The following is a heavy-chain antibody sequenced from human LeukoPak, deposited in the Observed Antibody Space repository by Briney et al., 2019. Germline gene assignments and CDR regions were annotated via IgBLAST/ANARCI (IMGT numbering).Heavy chain of an antibody. V-gene: IGHV1-69*13. CDR1: GGTFSSYA. CDR3: ARSKDYYGSGSNLNWSDP. J-gene: IGHJ5*02. Sequence: ASVKVSCKASGGTFSSYAISWVRQAPGQGLEWMGGIIPIFGTANYAQKFQGRVTITADESTSTAYMELSSLRSEDTAVYYCARSKDYYGSGSNLNWSDPWGQGTLVTVSS. D-gene: IGHD3-10*01. CDR2: IIPIFGTA.